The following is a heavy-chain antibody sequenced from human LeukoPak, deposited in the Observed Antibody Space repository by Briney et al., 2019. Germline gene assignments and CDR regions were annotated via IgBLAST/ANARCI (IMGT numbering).Heavy chain of an antibody. Sequence: GKSLKIACKGSGYSFTSYWIGWVRQMPGKGLEWMGISYPGDSDTRYSPSFQGQVTISADKSISTAYLQWSSLKASDTAMYYCARHDSVPAAIFNYYYYYMDVWGKGTTVTVSS. D-gene: IGHD2-2*01. CDR3: ARHDSVPAAIFNYYYYYMDV. CDR1: GYSFTSYW. J-gene: IGHJ6*03. V-gene: IGHV5-51*01. CDR2: SYPGDSDT.